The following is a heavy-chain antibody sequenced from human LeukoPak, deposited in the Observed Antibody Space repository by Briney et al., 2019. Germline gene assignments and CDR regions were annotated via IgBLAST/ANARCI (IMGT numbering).Heavy chain of an antibody. CDR1: GYTFTSYD. J-gene: IGHJ4*02. V-gene: IGHV1-8*02. CDR2: MNPNSGNT. Sequence: ASVKVSCKASGYTFTSYDINWVRQATGQGLEWLGWMNPNSGNTGYAQKFQGRVTMTRNTSISAAYMELSSLRSEDAAVYYCARARIVATGFDYWGQGTLVTVSS. CDR3: ARARIVATGFDY. D-gene: IGHD5-12*01.